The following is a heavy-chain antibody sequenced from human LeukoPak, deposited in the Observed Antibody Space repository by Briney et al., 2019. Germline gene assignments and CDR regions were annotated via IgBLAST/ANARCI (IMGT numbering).Heavy chain of an antibody. CDR3: AREITMPAQVYGMDV. CDR2: VYSGGDT. Sequence: PGGSLRLSCAASGLTINTNYMSWVRQAPGKGLEWVSVVYSGGDTYYADSVKGRFTISRDNSKNTLYLQMNSLRAEDTAVYYCAREITMPAQVYGMDVWGQGTTVTVSS. CDR1: GLTINTNY. V-gene: IGHV3-66*01. J-gene: IGHJ6*02. D-gene: IGHD3-10*01.